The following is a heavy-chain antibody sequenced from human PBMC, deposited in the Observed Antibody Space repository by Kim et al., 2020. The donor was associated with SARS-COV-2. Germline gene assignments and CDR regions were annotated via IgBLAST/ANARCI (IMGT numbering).Heavy chain of an antibody. CDR2: IYPGDSDT. Sequence: GESLKISCKGSGYSFTSYWIGWVRQMPGKGLEWMGIIYPGDSDTRYSPSFQGQVTISADKSISTAYLQWSSLKASDTAMYYCARHRHGSGSYYKKSYYYYGMDVWGQGTTVTVSS. CDR3: ARHRHGSGSYYKKSYYYYGMDV. J-gene: IGHJ6*02. V-gene: IGHV5-51*01. CDR1: GYSFTSYW. D-gene: IGHD3-10*01.